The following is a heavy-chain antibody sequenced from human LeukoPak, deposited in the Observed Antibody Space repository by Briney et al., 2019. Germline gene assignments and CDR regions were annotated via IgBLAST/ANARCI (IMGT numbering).Heavy chain of an antibody. CDR3: AGIYGMDV. CDR1: GFIFSSYW. V-gene: IGHV3-7*03. J-gene: IGHJ6*04. Sequence: GGSLRLSCAASGFIFSSYWMSWVRQAPGKGLEWVANIKKDGSEKYYVDSVKGRFTISRDNAKNSLYLQMNSLRAEDTAVYYCAGIYGMDVWGKGTTVTVSS. CDR2: IKKDGSEK.